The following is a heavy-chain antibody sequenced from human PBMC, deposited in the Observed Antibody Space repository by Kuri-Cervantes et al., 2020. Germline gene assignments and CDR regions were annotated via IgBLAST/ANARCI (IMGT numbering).Heavy chain of an antibody. J-gene: IGHJ4*02. V-gene: IGHV4-39*01. CDR2: IYYSGST. D-gene: IGHD3-3*01. CDR3: ARQGFSKGGYFDY. Sequence: WIRQPPGKGLEWIGSIYYSGSTYYNPSLKSRVTISVDTSKNQFSLELSSVTAADTAVYYCARQGFSKGGYFDYWGQGTLVTVSS.